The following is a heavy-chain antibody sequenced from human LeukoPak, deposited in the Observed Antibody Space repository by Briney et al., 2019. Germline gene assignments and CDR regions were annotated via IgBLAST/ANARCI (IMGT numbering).Heavy chain of an antibody. J-gene: IGHJ4*02. D-gene: IGHD6-13*01. CDR1: GFTFSSYA. CDR3: ARSGIDDPLFLRVYFDY. V-gene: IGHV3-30-3*01. CDR2: ISYDGSNK. Sequence: GGSLRLSCAASGFTFSSYAMHWGRQAPGKGLEWVAVISYDGSNKCYADSVKGRFTISRDNSKNTLYLQMNSLRAEDTAVYYCARSGIDDPLFLRVYFDYWGQGTLVTVSS.